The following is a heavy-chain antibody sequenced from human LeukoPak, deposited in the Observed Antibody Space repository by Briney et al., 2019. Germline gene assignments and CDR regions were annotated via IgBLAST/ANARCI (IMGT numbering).Heavy chain of an antibody. J-gene: IGHJ2*01. D-gene: IGHD2-2*01. V-gene: IGHV4-4*07. CDR2: IYTSGST. CDR1: GDSISTTANY. Sequence: SETLSLTCAVSGDSISTTANYWGWIRQPAGKGLEWIGGIYTSGSTNYNPSLKSRVTMSVDTSKNQFSLKLSSVTAADTAVYYCARDGRVVVPAAIRWYFDLWGRGTLVTVSS. CDR3: ARDGRVVVPAAIRWYFDL.